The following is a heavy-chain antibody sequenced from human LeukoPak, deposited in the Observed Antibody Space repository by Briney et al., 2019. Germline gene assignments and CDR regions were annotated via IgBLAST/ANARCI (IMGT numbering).Heavy chain of an antibody. CDR1: GGSISSYY. D-gene: IGHD3-9*01. Sequence: SPSETLSLTCTVSGGSISSYYWSWIRQPPGKGLEWIGYIYNSGSTNYNPSLKSRVTISVDTSKNQFSLKLSSVTAADTAVYYCARLHYDILTGFRNYYYMDVWGKGTTVTVSS. CDR2: IYNSGST. J-gene: IGHJ6*03. V-gene: IGHV4-4*09. CDR3: ARLHYDILTGFRNYYYMDV.